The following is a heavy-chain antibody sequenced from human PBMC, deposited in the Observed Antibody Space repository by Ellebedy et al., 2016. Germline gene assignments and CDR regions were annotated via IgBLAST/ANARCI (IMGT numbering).Heavy chain of an antibody. CDR3: ARVSKDAFDI. V-gene: IGHV4-34*01. J-gene: IGHJ3*02. Sequence: SETLSLXXAVYGASFSGYYWSWIRQPPGKGLEWIGDINRSGSTNYNPSLKSRVTISVDKSKNQFSLKLSSVTAADTAVYYCARVSKDAFDIWGQGTMVTVSS. CDR1: GASFSGYY. CDR2: INRSGST.